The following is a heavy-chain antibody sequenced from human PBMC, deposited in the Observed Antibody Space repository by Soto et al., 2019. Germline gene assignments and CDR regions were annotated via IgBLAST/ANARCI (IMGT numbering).Heavy chain of an antibody. CDR1: GFIFSTYG. CDR2: ISYVGSNE. D-gene: IGHD1-1*01. Sequence: QVQLVQSGGGVVQPGRSLRLSCVASGFIFSTYGMHWVRQVPGKGLEWVAHISYVGSNEYYADSVKGRFTVYRDNAKNTLDVQMNGLKTEDTALYYCTKEYIVGTTLGYFESWGQGALVIVSS. J-gene: IGHJ4*02. CDR3: TKEYIVGTTLGYFES. V-gene: IGHV3-30*18.